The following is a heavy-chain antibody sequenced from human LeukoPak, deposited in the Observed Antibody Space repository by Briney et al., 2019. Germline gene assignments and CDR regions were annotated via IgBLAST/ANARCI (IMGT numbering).Heavy chain of an antibody. V-gene: IGHV3-23*01. D-gene: IGHD3-10*01. CDR2: ISGSGDSS. CDR3: AKLSSLVWFGELPFDY. CDR1: GFTFTSYA. Sequence: TGGSLRLSCAASGFTFTSYAMSWVRQAPGKGLEWVSAISGSGDSSYYADSVKGRFTISRDNSKDTLYLQMNSLRAEDTAVYFCAKLSSLVWFGELPFDYWGQGTLVTVSS. J-gene: IGHJ4*02.